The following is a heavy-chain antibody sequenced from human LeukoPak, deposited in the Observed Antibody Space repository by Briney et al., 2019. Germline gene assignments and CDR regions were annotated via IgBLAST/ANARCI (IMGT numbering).Heavy chain of an antibody. CDR2: IYHSGST. J-gene: IGHJ6*03. V-gene: IGHV4-4*02. Sequence: SETLSLTCTVSGGSISSSNWWSWVRQPPGKGLEWIGEIYHSGSTNYNPSLKSRVTISVDKSKNQFSLKLSSVTAADTAVYYCARGLAAAGYYYYYYMDVWGKGTTVTVSS. CDR1: GGSISSSNW. CDR3: ARGLAAAGYYYYYYMDV. D-gene: IGHD6-13*01.